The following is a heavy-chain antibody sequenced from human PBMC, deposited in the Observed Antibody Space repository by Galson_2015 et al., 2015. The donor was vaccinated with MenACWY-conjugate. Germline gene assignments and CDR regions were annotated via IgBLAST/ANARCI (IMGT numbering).Heavy chain of an antibody. CDR3: AKFGPSGGVTTGWILHLDS. V-gene: IGHV3-23*01. CDR2: IGGSGDST. J-gene: IGHJ4*02. Sequence: SLSLSCAASGFTFSNFGLSWVRKAPGEGLEWVSSIGGSGDSTYYADSVKGRFTISRDNSRNTLSLQMNSLRAEDTAVYYCAKFGPSGGVTTGWILHLDSWGQGTLVTVSS. D-gene: IGHD1-26*01. CDR1: GFTFSNFG.